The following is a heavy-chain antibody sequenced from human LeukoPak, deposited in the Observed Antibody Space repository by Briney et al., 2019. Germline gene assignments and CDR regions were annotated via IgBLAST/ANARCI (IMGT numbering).Heavy chain of an antibody. CDR3: ARGAYSSGWYLFDY. J-gene: IGHJ4*02. CDR2: ISYDGSNR. V-gene: IGHV3-30*03. D-gene: IGHD6-19*01. CDR1: GFTFSSYG. Sequence: GGSLRLSCAASGFTFSSYGMHWVRQAPGKGLEWVAVISYDGSNRYYADSVKGRFTISRDNSKNTLYLQMNSLRAEDTAVYYCARGAYSSGWYLFDYWGQGTLVTVSS.